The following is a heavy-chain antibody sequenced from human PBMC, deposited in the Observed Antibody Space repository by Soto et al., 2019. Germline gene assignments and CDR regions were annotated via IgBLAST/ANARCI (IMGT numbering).Heavy chain of an antibody. CDR1: GFTFSDYY. D-gene: IGHD1-7*01. Sequence: GRSLRLSCAASGFTFSDYYMSWIRQAPGKGLEWVSYISSSSSYTDYAAPVKGRFTISRDDSKNTLYLQMNSLKTEDTAVYYCTTGELSHGYWGQGTLVTVSS. J-gene: IGHJ4*02. CDR3: TTGELSHGY. V-gene: IGHV3-11*05. CDR2: ISSSSSYT.